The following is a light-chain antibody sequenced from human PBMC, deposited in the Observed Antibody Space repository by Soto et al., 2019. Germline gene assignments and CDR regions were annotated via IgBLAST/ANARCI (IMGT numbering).Light chain of an antibody. Sequence: DTQLTQSPSFLSASVGDRVTITCRASQGIISNLAWYQQKPGKAPKLLIYLASTLQSGVPSRFSGSGSGTEFTLTISSLQPEDFATYYCQQLNTLPFTFGQGTRLEIK. CDR3: QQLNTLPFT. CDR1: QGIISN. CDR2: LAS. J-gene: IGKJ5*01. V-gene: IGKV1-9*01.